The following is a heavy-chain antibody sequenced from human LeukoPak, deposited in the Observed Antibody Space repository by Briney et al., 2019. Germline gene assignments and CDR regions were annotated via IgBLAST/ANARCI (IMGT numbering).Heavy chain of an antibody. Sequence: PGGSLRLSCAASGFTFSSYWMYWVRHAPGKGLVWVSRINSDGSSTNHADSVKGRFTISRDNAKNMLYLQMNSLRAEDTAVYYCARGRYGSGSYYNYWGQGTLVTVSS. V-gene: IGHV3-74*01. CDR3: ARGRYGSGSYYNY. J-gene: IGHJ4*02. D-gene: IGHD3-10*01. CDR2: INSDGSST. CDR1: GFTFSSYW.